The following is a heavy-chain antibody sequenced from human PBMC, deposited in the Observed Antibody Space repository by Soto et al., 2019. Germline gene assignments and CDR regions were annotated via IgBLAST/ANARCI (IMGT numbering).Heavy chain of an antibody. Sequence: PGESLKISCKGSGYSFTSYWIGWVRQMPGKGLEWMGIIYPGDSDTRYSPSLQGQVTISADKSISTAYLQWSSLKPSDTAMYYCARIRIHRLVGYYGMDVGGKGTTVTVSS. V-gene: IGHV5-51*01. CDR3: ARIRIHRLVGYYGMDV. CDR1: GYSFTSYW. D-gene: IGHD6-6*01. J-gene: IGHJ6*04. CDR2: IYPGDSDT.